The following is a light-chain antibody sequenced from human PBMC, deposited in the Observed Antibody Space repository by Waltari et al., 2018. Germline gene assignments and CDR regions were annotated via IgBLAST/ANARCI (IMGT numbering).Light chain of an antibody. CDR2: GAS. V-gene: IGKV3-20*01. J-gene: IGKJ1*01. Sequence: EIVLTQSPGTLSLSPGERATHSCRVRQSVSSSYLAWYQQKPGQAPRPLIYGASSRATGIPDRFSGSGSGTDFTLTISRLEPEDLAVYFCQQYASSPSTFGQGTKVEIK. CDR3: QQYASSPST. CDR1: QSVSSSY.